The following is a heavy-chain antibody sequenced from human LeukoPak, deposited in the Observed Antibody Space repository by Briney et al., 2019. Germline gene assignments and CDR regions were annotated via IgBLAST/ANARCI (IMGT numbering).Heavy chain of an antibody. V-gene: IGHV3-30*04. J-gene: IGHJ4*02. CDR3: ARGITMIVDY. CDR1: GFTFSSYA. D-gene: IGHD3-22*01. CDR2: ISYDGSNQ. Sequence: GRSLRLSCAASGFTFSSYAMHWVRQAPGKGLEWVAVISYDGSNQYFADSVKGRFTISRDSSKNTLYLQMNSLRAEDTAVYYCARGITMIVDYWGQGTLVTVSS.